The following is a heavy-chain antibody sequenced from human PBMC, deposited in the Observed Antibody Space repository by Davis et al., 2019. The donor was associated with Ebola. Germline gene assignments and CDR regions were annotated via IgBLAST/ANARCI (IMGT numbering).Heavy chain of an antibody. CDR2: TYYSSKWYN. V-gene: IGHV6-1*01. CDR1: GDSVSSGG. CDR3: ARGWLRAGMDV. D-gene: IGHD5-18*01. J-gene: IGHJ6*02. Sequence: PSETLSLTCDISGDSVSSGGWNWIRQSPSRGLEWLGRTYYSSKWYNDYAVSVKSRITINPDTSKNQFSLQLNSVTPEDTALYYCARGWLRAGMDVWGEGTTVTV.